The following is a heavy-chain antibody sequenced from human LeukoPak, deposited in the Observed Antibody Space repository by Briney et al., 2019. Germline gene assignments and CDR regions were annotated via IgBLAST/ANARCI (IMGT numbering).Heavy chain of an antibody. Sequence: GGSLRLSCVAYGFTFRDYSMNWVRQAPGKGLEWVSYISSSSSTIYYADSVKGRFTISRDNAKNSLYLQMNSLRDEDTAVYYCARFVSYGSPHDYWGQGTLVTVSS. D-gene: IGHD1-26*01. CDR1: GFTFRDYS. V-gene: IGHV3-48*02. J-gene: IGHJ4*02. CDR2: ISSSSSTI. CDR3: ARFVSYGSPHDY.